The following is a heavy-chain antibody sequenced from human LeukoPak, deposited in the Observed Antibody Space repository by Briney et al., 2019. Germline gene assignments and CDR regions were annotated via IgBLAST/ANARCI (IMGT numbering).Heavy chain of an antibody. CDR1: GGSISSSNW. CDR3: ATLVSTRYYFDY. CDR2: IYHSGST. Sequence: PSETQSLTCAVSGGSISSSNWWSWVRQPPGKGLEWIGEIYHSGSTNYNPSLKSRVTISIDTSKNQFSLRLTSVTAADTAVYFCATLVSTRYYFDYWGQGTLVTVSS. J-gene: IGHJ4*02. V-gene: IGHV4-4*02. D-gene: IGHD5/OR15-5a*01.